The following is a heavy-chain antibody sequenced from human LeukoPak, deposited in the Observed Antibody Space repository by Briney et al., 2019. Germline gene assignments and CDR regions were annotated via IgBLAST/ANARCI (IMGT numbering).Heavy chain of an antibody. CDR1: GFSLSTSGVG. V-gene: IGHV2-5*01. J-gene: IGHJ5*02. Sequence: KESGPTLVKPTQTRTLTCTFSGFSLSTSGVGVGWIRQPPGKALEWLALIYWNDDKRYSPSLKSRLTITKDTSKNQVVLTMTNMDPVDTATYYCAHRPRGYSYGSLGNWFDPWGQGTLVTVSS. D-gene: IGHD5-18*01. CDR2: IYWNDDK. CDR3: AHRPRGYSYGSLGNWFDP.